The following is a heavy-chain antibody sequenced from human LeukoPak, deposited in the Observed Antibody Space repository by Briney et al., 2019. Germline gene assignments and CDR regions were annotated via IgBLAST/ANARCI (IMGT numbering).Heavy chain of an antibody. J-gene: IGHJ4*02. CDR2: ISGSGGST. CDR1: GFTFSSYG. CDR3: AKNRLLWFGEHTFDY. Sequence: GGSLRLSCAASGFTFSSYGMSWVRQAPGEGLEWVSAISGSGGSTYYADSVKGRFTISRDNSKNTLYLQMNSLRAEDTAVYYCAKNRLLWFGEHTFDYWGQGTLVTVSS. V-gene: IGHV3-23*01. D-gene: IGHD3-10*01.